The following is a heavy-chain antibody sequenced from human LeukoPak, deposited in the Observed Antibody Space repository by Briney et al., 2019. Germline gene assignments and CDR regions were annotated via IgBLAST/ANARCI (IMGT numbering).Heavy chain of an antibody. Sequence: GGSLRLSCSASGFTFSNYAMHWVRQAPGKGLEYVSAISSNGGSTYYADSVKGRFTISRDNSKNTLYHQMSSLRAEDTAVYYCLKDRSGYSSSWYGRWNWFDPWGQGTLVTVSS. V-gene: IGHV3-64D*06. CDR2: ISSNGGST. J-gene: IGHJ5*02. CDR1: GFTFSNYA. CDR3: LKDRSGYSSSWYGRWNWFDP. D-gene: IGHD6-13*01.